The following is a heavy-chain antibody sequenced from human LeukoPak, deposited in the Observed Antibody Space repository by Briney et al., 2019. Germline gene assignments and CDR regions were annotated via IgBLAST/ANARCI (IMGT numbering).Heavy chain of an antibody. CDR2: IYHSGST. J-gene: IGHJ5*02. D-gene: IGHD1-1*01. CDR1: GYSISSGYY. CDR3: ARGGTAWLDP. Sequence: SETLSLTCTVSGYSISSGYYWGWIRQPPGKGLEWIGSIYHSGSTYYNPSLKSRVTISVHKSKNQFSLNLSSVTAADTAVYYCARGGTAWLDPWGQGTLVTVSS. V-gene: IGHV4-38-2*02.